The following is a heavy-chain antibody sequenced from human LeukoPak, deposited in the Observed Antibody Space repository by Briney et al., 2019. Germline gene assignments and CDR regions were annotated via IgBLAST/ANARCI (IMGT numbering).Heavy chain of an antibody. CDR2: IRSKANSYAT. CDR1: GFTFSGSA. J-gene: IGHJ6*03. V-gene: IGHV3-73*01. D-gene: IGHD2-2*01. Sequence: GGSLRLSCAASGFTFSGSAMHWVRQASGKGLEWVGRIRSKANSYATEYAASVKGRVTISRDDSKNTAYLQMNSLKTEDTAVYYCTSRYCNRTNCYAFDYYYYMDVWGKGITVTVSS. CDR3: TSRYCNRTNCYAFDYYYYMDV.